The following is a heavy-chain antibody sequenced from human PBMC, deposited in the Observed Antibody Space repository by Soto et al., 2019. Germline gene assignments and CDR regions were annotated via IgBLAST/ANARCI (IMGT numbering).Heavy chain of an antibody. V-gene: IGHV4-30-2*01. D-gene: IGHD3-3*01. CDR1: VGSISSGGYS. Sequence: TLSLTCSVSVGSISSGGYSWIWIRHPPGKGLEWIGYIYHSGSTYYNPSLKSRVTISVDRSKNQFSLKLSSVTAADTAVHYCARGRYPFWCPLDYWGQGTLVTVSS. CDR2: IYHSGST. CDR3: ARGRYPFWCPLDY. J-gene: IGHJ4*02.